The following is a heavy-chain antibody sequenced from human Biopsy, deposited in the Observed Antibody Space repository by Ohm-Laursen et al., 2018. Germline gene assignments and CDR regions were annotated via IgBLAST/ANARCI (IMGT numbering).Heavy chain of an antibody. Sequence: SVKVSCKTSGYTFINYGINWVRQAPGQGLEWMGGIIPMFGTANYAQMFQGRVTISADESTSTSYMELSSLTTEDTAIYYCARGPHSGSHSCFDYWGRGTLVTVSS. CDR3: ARGPHSGSHSCFDY. J-gene: IGHJ4*02. D-gene: IGHD1-26*01. CDR1: GYTFINYG. CDR2: IIPMFGTA. V-gene: IGHV1-69*13.